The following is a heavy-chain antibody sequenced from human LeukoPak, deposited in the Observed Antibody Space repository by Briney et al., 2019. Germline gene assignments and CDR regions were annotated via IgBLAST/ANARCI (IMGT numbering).Heavy chain of an antibody. CDR3: ARDRHEYPFDWLSRPDYFDY. D-gene: IGHD3-9*01. CDR1: GFTFSSYA. V-gene: IGHV3-30-3*01. Sequence: PGRSLRLSCAASGFTFSSYAMHWVRQAPGKGLEWVAVISYDGSNKYYADSVKGRFTISRDNSKNTLYLQMNSLRAEDTAVYYCARDRHEYPFDWLSRPDYFDYWGQGTLVTVSS. J-gene: IGHJ4*02. CDR2: ISYDGSNK.